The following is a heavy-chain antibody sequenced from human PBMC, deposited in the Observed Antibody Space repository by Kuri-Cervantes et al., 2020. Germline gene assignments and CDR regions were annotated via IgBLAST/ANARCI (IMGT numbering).Heavy chain of an antibody. Sequence: ASVKVSCKASGYTFTSYGISWVRQAPGQGLEWMGWISAYNGNTNYAQKLQGRVTMTRDTSISTAYMELSRLRSDDTAVYYCARLDYLNYYGMDVWGQGTTVTVSS. V-gene: IGHV1-18*01. D-gene: IGHD3-16*01. CDR1: GYTFTSYG. CDR3: ARLDYLNYYGMDV. CDR2: ISAYNGNT. J-gene: IGHJ6*02.